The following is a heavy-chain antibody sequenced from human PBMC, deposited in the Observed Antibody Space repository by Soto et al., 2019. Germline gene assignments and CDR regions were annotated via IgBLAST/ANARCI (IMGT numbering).Heavy chain of an antibody. J-gene: IGHJ5*02. V-gene: IGHV3-21*01. Sequence: ESGGGLVTPGGSLRLSCAASGFTFNTYDMIWVRQAPGKGLEWVSSITTSSAYIYYADSLKGRITISRDNAKNSLFLQMNSLRAEDTAVYYCVRSGTARLLRHSWFDTWGQGTLVTVSS. D-gene: IGHD2-21*01. CDR2: ITTSSAYI. CDR1: GFTFNTYD. CDR3: VRSGTARLLRHSWFDT.